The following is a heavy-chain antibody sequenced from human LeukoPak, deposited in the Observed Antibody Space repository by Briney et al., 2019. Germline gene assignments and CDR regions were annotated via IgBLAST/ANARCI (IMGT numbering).Heavy chain of an antibody. CDR1: GFTFSPYA. CDR2: ISASGGTT. V-gene: IGHV3-23*01. D-gene: IGHD6-19*01. Sequence: GGSLRLSCAASGFTFSPYAMSWVRQAPGRWLEWVSAISASGGTTSYADSVKGRFTISRDNAKNSLYLQMNSLRAEDTAVYYCARAGGYSSGWYAYYYYGMDVWGQGTTVTVSS. CDR3: ARAGGYSSGWYAYYYYGMDV. J-gene: IGHJ6*02.